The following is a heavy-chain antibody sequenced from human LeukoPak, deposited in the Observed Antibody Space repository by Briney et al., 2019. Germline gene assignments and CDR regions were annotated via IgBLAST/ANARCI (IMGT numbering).Heavy chain of an antibody. V-gene: IGHV3-21*01. CDR2: IRNSGTHV. J-gene: IGHJ6*03. D-gene: IGHD3-3*01. Sequence: GGSLRLSCAAPGFTFKTYSMIWVRQAPGKGLEWVSSIRNSGTHVYYADSLKGRFTISRDNARNSLYLQMNSLRAEDTAVYYCARDGSYDFWSRNYYMDVWGKGTTVTVSS. CDR3: ARDGSYDFWSRNYYMDV. CDR1: GFTFKTYS.